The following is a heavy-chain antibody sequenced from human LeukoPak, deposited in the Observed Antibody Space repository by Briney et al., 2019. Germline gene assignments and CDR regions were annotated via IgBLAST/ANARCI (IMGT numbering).Heavy chain of an antibody. D-gene: IGHD2-21*02. J-gene: IGHJ4*02. CDR2: ISRSGDAI. CDR1: GFTFHSYE. CDR3: AREEATCGGDCYDY. V-gene: IGHV3-48*03. Sequence: GGSLRLSCAASGFTFHSYEFNWVRQAPGKGLEWVSYISRSGDAIYYAPSVRGRFTMSRDNAKSSLFLQMNSLRAEDTAVYYCAREEATCGGDCYDYWGQETLVTVSS.